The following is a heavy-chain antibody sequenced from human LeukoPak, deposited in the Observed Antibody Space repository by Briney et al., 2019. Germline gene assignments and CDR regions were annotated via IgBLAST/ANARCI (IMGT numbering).Heavy chain of an antibody. CDR1: GFTFSSYA. J-gene: IGHJ4*02. CDR2: ITSSSHI. Sequence: PGGSLRLSCAASGFTFSSYAMNWVRQAPGKGLEWVSSITSSSHIYYSDSVEGRFTIFRDNAKMSLYLQVNSLRAEDTAVYYCARALRDYGDLFDYWGQGTLVTVSS. V-gene: IGHV3-21*01. D-gene: IGHD4-17*01. CDR3: ARALRDYGDLFDY.